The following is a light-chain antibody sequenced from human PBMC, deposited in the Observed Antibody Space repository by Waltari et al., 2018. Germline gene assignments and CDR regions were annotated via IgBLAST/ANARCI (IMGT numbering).Light chain of an antibody. Sequence: EIVMTQSPATLSVSPGESASISCRTSQSISSNLAWYQQRPGQAPRLRIYGASTRATGIPARFSGSGSGTEFTLTISSLQSEDFAVYYCQHYHNWPVTFGQGTRLEIK. CDR2: GAS. CDR3: QHYHNWPVT. J-gene: IGKJ5*01. V-gene: IGKV3-15*01. CDR1: QSISSN.